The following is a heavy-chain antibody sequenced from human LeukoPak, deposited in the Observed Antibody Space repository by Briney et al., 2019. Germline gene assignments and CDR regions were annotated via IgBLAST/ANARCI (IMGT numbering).Heavy chain of an antibody. V-gene: IGHV4-59*01. Sequence: SETLSLTCTVSGGSISNYYWNWIRHPPGKGLEWIVYIYSSGSTYFNPSLTSRVTISVDTSKNQFSLNLTSVTAADTAVYYCAKGSGIAVARWYFDYWGQGTLVTVSS. D-gene: IGHD6-19*01. CDR1: GGSISNYY. CDR3: AKGSGIAVARWYFDY. CDR2: IYSSGST. J-gene: IGHJ4*02.